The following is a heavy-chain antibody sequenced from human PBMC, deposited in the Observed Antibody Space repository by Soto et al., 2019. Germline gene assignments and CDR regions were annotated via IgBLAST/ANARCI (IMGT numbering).Heavy chain of an antibody. CDR1: GGSISSYY. V-gene: IGHV4-59*01. CDR2: IYYSGST. Sequence: PSETLSLTCTVSGGSISSYYWSWIRQPPGKGLEWIGYIYYSGSTNYNPSLKSRVTISVDTSKNQFSLKLSSVTAADTAVFYCARGTTGYYYDSGGLDYWGQGTLVTVSS. J-gene: IGHJ4*02. CDR3: ARGTTGYYYDSGGLDY. D-gene: IGHD3-22*01.